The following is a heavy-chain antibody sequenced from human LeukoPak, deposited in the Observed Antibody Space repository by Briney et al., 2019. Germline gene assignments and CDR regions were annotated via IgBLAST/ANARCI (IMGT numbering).Heavy chain of an antibody. CDR1: GGSISGYY. J-gene: IGHJ4*02. V-gene: IGHV4-59*08. Sequence: SETLSLTCTVSGGSISGYYWSWIRQPPGKGLEWIAYIHYTGTTGYNPSLKSRVTMLGDTSKNQFSLKLTSVTAADTAVYYCASESLTLAGIDYWGQGTLVTVSS. CDR3: ASESLTLAGIDY. CDR2: IHYTGTT. D-gene: IGHD6-19*01.